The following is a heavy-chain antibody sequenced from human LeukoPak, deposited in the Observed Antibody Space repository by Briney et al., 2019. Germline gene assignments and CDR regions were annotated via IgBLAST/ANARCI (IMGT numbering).Heavy chain of an antibody. CDR3: ARASSSGCYTKLYGMDV. CDR2: ISSSGSTI. Sequence: PGGSLRLSCAASGFTFSDYYMSWIRQAPGKGLEWVSYISSSGSTIYYADSVKGRFTISRDTAKNSLYLQMNSLTAEDTAVYYCARASSSGCYTKLYGMDVWGPGTTVTVSS. CDR1: GFTFSDYY. D-gene: IGHD6-19*01. V-gene: IGHV3-11*01. J-gene: IGHJ6*02.